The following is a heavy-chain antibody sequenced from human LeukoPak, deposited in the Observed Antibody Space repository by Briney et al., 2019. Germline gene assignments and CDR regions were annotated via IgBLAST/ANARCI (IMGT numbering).Heavy chain of an antibody. J-gene: IGHJ4*02. V-gene: IGHV6-1*01. CDR3: ARSPSPYSSGWYFDY. CDR1: GDSVSTNSAA. D-gene: IGHD6-19*01. CDR2: TYQRSKWYN. Sequence: SQTLSLTCAISGDSVSTNSAAWNWIRQSPSRGLEWLGRTYQRSKWYNDYAVSVKSRITINPDISKNQFSLQLNSVTPEDTAVYYCARSPSPYSSGWYFDYWGQGTLVTVSS.